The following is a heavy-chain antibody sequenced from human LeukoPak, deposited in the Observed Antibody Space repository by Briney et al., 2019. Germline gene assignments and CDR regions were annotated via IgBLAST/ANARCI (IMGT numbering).Heavy chain of an antibody. CDR3: ARVGGSNTNFDS. V-gene: IGHV3-7*01. CDR2: TKPDGSAE. Sequence: PGGSLRLSCAASGFIFRNYWMGWVRQAPGKGLEWVANTKPDGSAEYYADSVRGRFTTSRDNANNFLYLQMNSLIADHTGVYYCARVGGSNTNFDSWGQRTLVT. CDR1: GFIFRNYW. J-gene: IGHJ4*02. D-gene: IGHD2-15*01.